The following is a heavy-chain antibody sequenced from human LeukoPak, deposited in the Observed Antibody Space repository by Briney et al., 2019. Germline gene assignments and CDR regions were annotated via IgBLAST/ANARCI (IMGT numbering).Heavy chain of an antibody. V-gene: IGHV1-69*05. J-gene: IGHJ4*02. Sequence: GASVKVSCKASGGTFSSYAISWVRQAPGQGLEWMGGIIPIFGTANYAQKLQGRVTMTTDTSTSTAYMELRSLRSDDTAVYYCARDLLGSSSSSMDYWGQGTLVTVSS. CDR2: IIPIFGTA. D-gene: IGHD6-6*01. CDR3: ARDLLGSSSSSMDY. CDR1: GGTFSSYA.